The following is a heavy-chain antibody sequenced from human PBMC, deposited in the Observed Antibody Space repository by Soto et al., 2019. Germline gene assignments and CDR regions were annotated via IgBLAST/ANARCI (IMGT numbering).Heavy chain of an antibody. D-gene: IGHD4-17*01. CDR2: ISYAGFKE. Sequence: QVQLVESGGGVVQPGGSLRLSCAASGFTFSNYDMHWVRQAPGKGLEWVARISYAGFKESYGDAGKRRFAISRENSKNTLYLQMHSLSHEDTAIYYCASADGYFDFSFYAMDVWGQGATVTVSS. CDR3: ASADGYFDFSFYAMDV. J-gene: IGHJ6*02. CDR1: GFTFSNYD. V-gene: IGHV3-30*03.